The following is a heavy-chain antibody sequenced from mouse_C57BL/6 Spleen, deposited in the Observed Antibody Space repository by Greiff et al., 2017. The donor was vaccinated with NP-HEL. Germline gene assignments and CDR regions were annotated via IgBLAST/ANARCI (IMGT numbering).Heavy chain of an antibody. D-gene: IGHD1-1*01. J-gene: IGHJ3*01. CDR2: IYPGSGST. CDR3: ASHVGRSPAWFAY. CDR1: GYTFTSYW. Sequence: QVQLQQPGAELVKPGASVKMSCKASGYTFTSYWITWVKQRPGQGLEWIGDIYPGSGSTNYNEKFQSKATLTVDTSSSTAYMQLRRLPSDDSAVSSRASHVGRSPAWFAYWGQGTLVTVSA. V-gene: IGHV1-55*01.